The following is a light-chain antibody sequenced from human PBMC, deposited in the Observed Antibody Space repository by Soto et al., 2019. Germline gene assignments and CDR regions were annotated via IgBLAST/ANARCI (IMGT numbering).Light chain of an antibody. CDR1: SSDIGTGYD. CDR3: SSFKGTNYFV. Sequence: QSVLTQPPSVSGAPGQRVTISCTGSSSDIGTGYDVHWYQQLPGTAPKLLIYGNSNRPSGVPDRFSGSKSGTSASLAITGLQAEDEADYYCSSFKGTNYFVFGSGTKLTVL. J-gene: IGLJ1*01. CDR2: GNS. V-gene: IGLV1-40*01.